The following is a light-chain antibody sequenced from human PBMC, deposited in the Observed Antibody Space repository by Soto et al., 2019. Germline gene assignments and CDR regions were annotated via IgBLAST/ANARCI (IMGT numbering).Light chain of an antibody. J-gene: IGKJ5*01. CDR3: QQSYSTF. Sequence: DIQMTQSPSSLSASVGDRVTITCRASQSISSYLNWYQQKPGKVPKLLIYAASSLQSGVPSRFSGSGSGTDFTLTISSLQPEDFATYYCQQSYSTFFGQGTRLEIK. CDR2: AAS. V-gene: IGKV1-39*01. CDR1: QSISSY.